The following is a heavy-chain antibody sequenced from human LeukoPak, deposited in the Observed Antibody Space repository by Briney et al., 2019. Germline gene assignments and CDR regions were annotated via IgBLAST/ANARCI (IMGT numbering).Heavy chain of an antibody. CDR2: IYTSGST. Sequence: SETLSFTCTVSGGSISSYYWSWIRQPAGKGLEWIGRIYTSGSTNYNPSLKSRVTMSVDTSKNQFSLMLSSVTAADTAVYYCARERSVNYYYYYMDVWDKGTTVTVSS. CDR3: ARERSVNYYYYYMDV. CDR1: GGSISSYY. J-gene: IGHJ6*03. V-gene: IGHV4-4*07. D-gene: IGHD4-17*01.